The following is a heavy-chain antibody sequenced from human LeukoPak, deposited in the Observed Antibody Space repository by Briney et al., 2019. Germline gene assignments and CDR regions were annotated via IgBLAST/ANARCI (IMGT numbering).Heavy chain of an antibody. D-gene: IGHD6-13*01. CDR3: ARESSSWYVGGADY. V-gene: IGHV4-34*01. CDR1: GGSISNYY. Sequence: SETLSLTCTVSGGSISNYYWSWIRQPPGKGLEWIGEINHSGSTNYNPSLKSRVTISVDTSKNQFSLKLSSVTAADTAVYYCARESSSWYVGGADYWGQGTLVTVSS. CDR2: INHSGST. J-gene: IGHJ4*02.